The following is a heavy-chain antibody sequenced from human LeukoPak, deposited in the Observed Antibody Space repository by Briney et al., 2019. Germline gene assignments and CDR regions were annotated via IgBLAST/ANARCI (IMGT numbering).Heavy chain of an antibody. V-gene: IGHV3-33*06. CDR3: AKGISGTTFYFDY. D-gene: IGHD1-26*01. Sequence: GGSLRLSCAASGFTFSNYGMHWVRQAPGKGLEWVAVIWYDGSNKYYAGSVKGRFTISRDNSKNTLFLQMNSLRAEDTAVYYCAKGISGTTFYFDYWGQGTLVTVSS. CDR1: GFTFSNYG. CDR2: IWYDGSNK. J-gene: IGHJ4*02.